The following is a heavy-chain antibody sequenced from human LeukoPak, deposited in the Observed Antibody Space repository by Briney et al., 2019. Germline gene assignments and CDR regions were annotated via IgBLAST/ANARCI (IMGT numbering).Heavy chain of an antibody. CDR1: AFPFSSYE. J-gene: IGHJ4*02. V-gene: IGHV3-48*03. CDR2: ISSSGNSI. D-gene: IGHD1-14*01. CDR3: ARGTGLDY. Sequence: GGSLRLSCAASAFPFSSYEMNWVRQAPGKGLEWVSYISSSGNSIYYADSVKGPLTVSRDNANKSLYLHMNSPRAEDTAVYYCARGTGLDYWGQGTLVTVSS.